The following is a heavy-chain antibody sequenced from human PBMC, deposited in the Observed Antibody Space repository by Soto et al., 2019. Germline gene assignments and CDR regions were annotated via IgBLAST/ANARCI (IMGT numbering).Heavy chain of an antibody. CDR2: INHSGST. CDR3: ARHDYGGFGL. V-gene: IGHV4-34*01. CDR1: GGSFSGYY. D-gene: IGHD4-17*01. Sequence: SETLSLTCAVYGGSFSGYYWTWIRQPPGTGLEWIGEINHSGSTDYNPSLKSRVTISEDTSKNQFSLKLTSVTAADTAVYYCARHDYGGFGLWGQGTLVTVS. J-gene: IGHJ4*02.